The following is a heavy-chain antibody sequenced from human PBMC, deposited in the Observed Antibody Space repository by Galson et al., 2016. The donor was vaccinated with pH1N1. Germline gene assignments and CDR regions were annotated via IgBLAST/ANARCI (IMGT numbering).Heavy chain of an antibody. CDR2: IHTSGST. CDR3: ARDRSPARLYY. Sequence: LSLTCTVSGTSISSGSYYWSWIRQPAGKGLEWIGHIHTSGSTNYNPSLKSRVTISVDTSKNQFSLEVSSVTAADTAVYYCARDRSPARLYYWGQGTLVTVSS. CDR1: GTSISSGSYY. D-gene: IGHD2-2*01. J-gene: IGHJ4*02. V-gene: IGHV4-61*09.